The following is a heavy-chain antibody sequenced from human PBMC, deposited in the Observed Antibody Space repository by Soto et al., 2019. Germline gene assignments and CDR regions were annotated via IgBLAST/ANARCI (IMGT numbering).Heavy chain of an antibody. CDR1: GFTVSSNY. CDR3: AGSIFGVVPYYMDV. V-gene: IGHV3-53*01. D-gene: IGHD3-3*01. Sequence: GGSLRLSYAASGFTVSSNYMSWVRQAPGKGLEWVSVIYSGGSTYYADSVKGRFTISRDNSKNTLYLQMNSLRAEDTAVYYCAGSIFGVVPYYMDVWGKGTTVTVSS. J-gene: IGHJ6*03. CDR2: IYSGGST.